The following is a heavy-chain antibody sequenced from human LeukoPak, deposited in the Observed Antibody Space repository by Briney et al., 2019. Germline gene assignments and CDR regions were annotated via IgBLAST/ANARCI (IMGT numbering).Heavy chain of an antibody. CDR2: IYYSGST. V-gene: IGHV4-59*05. D-gene: IGHD6-19*01. J-gene: IGHJ3*02. CDR3: ARHVIAVAELDAFDI. CDR1: GGSISSYY. Sequence: SETLSLTCTVSGGSISSYYWSWIRQPPGKGLEWIGSIYYSGSTYYNPSLKSRVTISVDTSKNQFSLKLSSVTAADTAVYYCARHVIAVAELDAFDIWGQGTMVTVSS.